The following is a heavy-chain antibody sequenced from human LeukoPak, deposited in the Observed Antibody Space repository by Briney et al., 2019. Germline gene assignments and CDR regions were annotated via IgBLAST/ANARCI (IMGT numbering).Heavy chain of an antibody. Sequence: GGSLRLSCAASGFTFSSYAMHWVRQAPGKGLEWVAVISYDGSNKYYADSVKGRFTISRDNSKNTLYLQMNSLRAEDTALYYCATDIGDSFGDSKDYWGQGTLVTVSS. D-gene: IGHD3-10*01. J-gene: IGHJ4*02. V-gene: IGHV3-30*04. CDR1: GFTFSSYA. CDR2: ISYDGSNK. CDR3: ATDIGDSFGDSKDY.